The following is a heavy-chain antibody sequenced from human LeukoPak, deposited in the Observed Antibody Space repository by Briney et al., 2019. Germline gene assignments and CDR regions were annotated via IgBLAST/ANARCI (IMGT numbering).Heavy chain of an antibody. CDR2: ISSSSSTI. V-gene: IGHV3-48*01. D-gene: IGHD6-6*01. J-gene: IGHJ4*02. CDR1: GFTFSSYS. CDR3: ARDLAAARLDF. Sequence: PGGSLRLSCAASGFTFSSYSMNWVRQAPGKGLEWVSYISSSSSTIYYADSVKGRFTISRDNAKNSLYLQMNSLRAEDTAVYYCARDLAAARLDFRGQGTLVTVSS.